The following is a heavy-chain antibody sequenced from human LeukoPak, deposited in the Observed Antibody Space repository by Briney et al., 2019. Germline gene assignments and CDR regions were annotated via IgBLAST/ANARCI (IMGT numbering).Heavy chain of an antibody. D-gene: IGHD6-13*01. CDR1: GGSISSYY. J-gene: IGHJ4*02. CDR2: IYYSGST. V-gene: IGHV4-59*12. Sequence: PSETLSLTCTVSGGSISSYYWSWIRQPPGKGLEWIGYIYYSGSTNYNPSLKSRVTISVDTSKNQFSLKLSSVTAADTAVYYCARAFGGGSSLPYFDYWGQGTLVTVSS. CDR3: ARAFGGGSSLPYFDY.